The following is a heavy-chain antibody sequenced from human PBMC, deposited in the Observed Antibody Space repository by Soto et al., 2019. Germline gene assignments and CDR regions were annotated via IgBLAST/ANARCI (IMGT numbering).Heavy chain of an antibody. CDR2: INPNSGGT. CDR3: ARGDCSSTSCYGMDV. Sequence: ASVKVSCKASGYTFTSYGISWVRQAPGQGLEWMGWINPNSGGTNYAQKFQGRVTMTRDTSISTAYMELSRLRSDDTAVYYCARGDCSSTSCYGMDVWGQGTTVTV. CDR1: GYTFTSYG. D-gene: IGHD2-2*01. J-gene: IGHJ6*02. V-gene: IGHV1-2*02.